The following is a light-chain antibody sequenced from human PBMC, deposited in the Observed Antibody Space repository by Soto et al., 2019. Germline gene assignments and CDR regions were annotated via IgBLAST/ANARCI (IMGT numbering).Light chain of an antibody. CDR2: GAS. Sequence: EIVLTQSPGTLSLSPGDRATLSCRASQSVSNNLAWYQQKRGQAPRLLIYGASSRATGIPDRFSGSGSGTDFTLTISRLEPEDFAVYYCQQHGGSPITFGQGTRLEIK. CDR1: QSVSNN. J-gene: IGKJ5*01. CDR3: QQHGGSPIT. V-gene: IGKV3-20*01.